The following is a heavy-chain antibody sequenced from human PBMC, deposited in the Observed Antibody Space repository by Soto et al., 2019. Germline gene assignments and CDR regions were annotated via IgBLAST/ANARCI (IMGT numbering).Heavy chain of an antibody. V-gene: IGHV1-18*04. Sequence: ASVKVSCKASGDTFTDYKLHWMRQAPGQGLEWMGWSSGYNGNTNYAQKLQGRVTMTTDTSTSTAYMELGSLRSDDTAVYYCARDLGDERYCSSTSCSGMDVWGQGTTVTVSS. CDR1: GDTFTDYK. D-gene: IGHD2-2*01. CDR3: ARDLGDERYCSSTSCSGMDV. J-gene: IGHJ6*02. CDR2: SSGYNGNT.